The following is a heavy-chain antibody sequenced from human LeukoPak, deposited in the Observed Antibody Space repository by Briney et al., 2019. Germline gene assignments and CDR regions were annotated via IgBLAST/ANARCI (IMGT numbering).Heavy chain of an antibody. Sequence: KTSQTLSLTCTVSDGSISSGGHSWSWIRQPPGKGLEWIGYIYHSGSGSTYYNPALKSRVTISIDKSKNHFSLHLNSVTAAATAVYYCARINHFWSGPTLDVWGQGTTVTVSS. CDR1: DGSISSGGHS. CDR2: IYHSGSGST. V-gene: IGHV4-30-2*01. CDR3: ARINHFWSGPTLDV. D-gene: IGHD3-3*02. J-gene: IGHJ6*02.